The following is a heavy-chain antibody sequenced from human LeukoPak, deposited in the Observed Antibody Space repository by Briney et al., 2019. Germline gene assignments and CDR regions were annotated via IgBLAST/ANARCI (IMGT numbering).Heavy chain of an antibody. J-gene: IGHJ3*02. Sequence: GGSLRLSCAASGFTFSSYAMSWVRQAPGKGLEWVSAISGSGGSTYYADSVKGRFTISRDNSKNTLYLQMNSLRAEDTAVYYCAKGSPYYYDSSGPRVFDIWGQRTMVTVSS. V-gene: IGHV3-23*01. CDR1: GFTFSSYA. D-gene: IGHD3-22*01. CDR3: AKGSPYYYDSSGPRVFDI. CDR2: ISGSGGST.